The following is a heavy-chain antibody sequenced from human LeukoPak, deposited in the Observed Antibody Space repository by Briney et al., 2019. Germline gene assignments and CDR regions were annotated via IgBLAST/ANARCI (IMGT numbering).Heavy chain of an antibody. D-gene: IGHD5-18*01. CDR3: AKLAVDTGMINYYYGMDV. V-gene: IGHV3-23*01. Sequence: GGSLRLSRAASGFTFRNYGMSWVRQAPGKGPEWVSSISGSGGSTYYADSEKGRFTVFRDNSRNTLYLEMNSLRAEDTAVYYCAKLAVDTGMINYYYGMDVWGQGTTVTVSS. CDR2: ISGSGGST. J-gene: IGHJ6*02. CDR1: GFTFRNYG.